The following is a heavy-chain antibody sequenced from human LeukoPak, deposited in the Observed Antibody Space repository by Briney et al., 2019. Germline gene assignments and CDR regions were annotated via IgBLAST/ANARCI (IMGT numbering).Heavy chain of an antibody. CDR1: GYTFTGYY. CDR3: ARFNDRGGSGGGFDH. D-gene: IGHD2-15*01. J-gene: IGHJ4*02. CDR2: INPNSGDT. Sequence: ASVKVSCKASGYTFTGYYMHWVRQAPGQGLEWMGWINPNSGDTSYAQKFQGRVTMTRDTSISTAYMELSRLRSDDTAVYYCARFNDRGGSGGGFDHWGQETLVTVSS. V-gene: IGHV1-2*02.